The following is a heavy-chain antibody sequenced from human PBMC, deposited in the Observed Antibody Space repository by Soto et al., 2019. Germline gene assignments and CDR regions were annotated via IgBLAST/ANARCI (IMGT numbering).Heavy chain of an antibody. J-gene: IGHJ4*02. V-gene: IGHV1-18*01. CDR1: GYTFTNYG. D-gene: IGHD1-26*01. Sequence: ASVKVTCKASGYTFTNYGISWVRQAPGQGLEWLGWISTYNGDRDFAQKVQGRVTMTTDTSTTTAYMELRSLRSNDTAVYYCARSRAGGTWEQYPSFYFDYWGQGALVTVSS. CDR3: ARSRAGGTWEQYPSFYFDY. CDR2: ISTYNGDR.